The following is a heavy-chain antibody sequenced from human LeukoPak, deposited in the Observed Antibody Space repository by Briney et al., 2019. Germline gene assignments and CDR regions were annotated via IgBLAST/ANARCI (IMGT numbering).Heavy chain of an antibody. CDR3: ARMHGEIDY. CDR1: GFTFSTSE. Sequence: QPGGSLRLSCAASGFTFSTSEMNWVRQAPGKGLEWVSYISSSGSTIYYADSVKGRFTISRDNAKNSLYLQMNSLRAEDTAVYYCARMHGEIDYWGQGTLVTVSS. D-gene: IGHD3-10*01. CDR2: ISSSGSTI. J-gene: IGHJ4*02. V-gene: IGHV3-48*03.